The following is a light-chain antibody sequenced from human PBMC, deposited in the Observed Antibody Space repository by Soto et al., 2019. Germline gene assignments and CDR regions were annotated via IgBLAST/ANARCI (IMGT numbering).Light chain of an antibody. Sequence: EIVLTQSPGTLSLSPGERATLSCRASQSVRSNYLAWYQQKPGQAPTLLIYGASRRATGIPDRSSGSGSGTDFSLIISTLEPEDFAVYYCQQYGRSPTFGQGTKVEIK. J-gene: IGKJ1*01. CDR2: GAS. V-gene: IGKV3-20*01. CDR3: QQYGRSPT. CDR1: QSVRSNY.